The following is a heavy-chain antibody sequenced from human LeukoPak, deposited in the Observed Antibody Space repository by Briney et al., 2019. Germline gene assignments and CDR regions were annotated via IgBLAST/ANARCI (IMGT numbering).Heavy chain of an antibody. CDR1: GFTFGDYA. D-gene: IGHD1-26*01. J-gene: IGHJ4*02. V-gene: IGHV3-49*03. CDR2: IRSKAYGGTT. Sequence: GGSLRLSXTVSGFTFGDYAMSWFRQAPGKGLEWVGFIRSKAYGGTTEYAASVKGRFTISRDDSRSIAYLQMSSLKTEDTAMYYCTRDRGGSYRFDYWGQGTLVTVSS. CDR3: TRDRGGSYRFDY.